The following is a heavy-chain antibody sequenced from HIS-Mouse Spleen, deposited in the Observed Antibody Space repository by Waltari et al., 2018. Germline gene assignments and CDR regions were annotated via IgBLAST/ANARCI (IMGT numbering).Heavy chain of an antibody. CDR2: INPNSGGT. Sequence: QVQLVRSGAEVKKPARSVSVSCKCSGSTFTGYYMHWVRQAPGQGLEWMGWINPNSGGTNYAQKFQGRVTMTRDTSISTAYMELSRLRSDDTAVYYCARDSPTQLGGDAFDIWGQGTMVTVSS. D-gene: IGHD3-10*01. J-gene: IGHJ3*02. CDR3: ARDSPTQLGGDAFDI. CDR1: GSTFTGYY. V-gene: IGHV1-2*02.